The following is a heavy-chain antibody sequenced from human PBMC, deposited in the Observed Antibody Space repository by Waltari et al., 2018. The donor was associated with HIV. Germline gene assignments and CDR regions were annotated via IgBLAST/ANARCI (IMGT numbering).Heavy chain of an antibody. CDR2: IIPIFGTA. CDR1: GGTFSRYA. J-gene: IGHJ4*02. CDR3: ARDSSSYGDYGY. D-gene: IGHD4-17*01. Sequence: VQLVQSGAEVKHPGSSLKVYCKASGGTFSRYAISWVRQDPGQGLEWMGGIIPIFGTANYEQKFPGRVTITADEPTSTAYMELSSLRSEDTAVYYCARDSSSYGDYGYWGQGTLVTVSS. V-gene: IGHV1-69*01.